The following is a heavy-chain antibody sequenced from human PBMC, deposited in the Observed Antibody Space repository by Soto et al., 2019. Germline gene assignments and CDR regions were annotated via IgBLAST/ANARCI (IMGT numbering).Heavy chain of an antibody. D-gene: IGHD3-3*01. J-gene: IGHJ4*02. CDR3: ARDPASLYDFWSGYQAYFDY. Sequence: VGSLRLSCAASGFTFSSYSMNWVRQAPGKGLEWVSSISSSSSYIYYADSVKGRFTISRDNAKNSLYLQMNSLRAEDTAVYYCARDPASLYDFWSGYQAYFDYWGQGTLVTVSS. CDR2: ISSSSSYI. V-gene: IGHV3-21*01. CDR1: GFTFSSYS.